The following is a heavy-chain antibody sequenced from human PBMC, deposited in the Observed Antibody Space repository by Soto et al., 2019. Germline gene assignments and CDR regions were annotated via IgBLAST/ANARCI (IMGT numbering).Heavy chain of an antibody. J-gene: IGHJ4*02. CDR1: GGSISNYY. D-gene: IGHD2-21*02. CDR2: IYYSGNI. Sequence: SETLSLTCSVSGGSISNYYWNWIRQPPGKGLEWLGYIYYSGNINYNPSLNSRVTMSVDTSKNQFSLRLSSVTAADTAVYYCARGPGEMVTAIEVYYFDCWGQGTLVTVS. CDR3: ARGPGEMVTAIEVYYFDC. V-gene: IGHV4-59*01.